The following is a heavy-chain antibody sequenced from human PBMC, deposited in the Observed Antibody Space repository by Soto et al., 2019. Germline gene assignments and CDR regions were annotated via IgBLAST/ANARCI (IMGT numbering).Heavy chain of an antibody. D-gene: IGHD3-16*01. CDR2: ISGGDGSP. CDR1: GFTFSSYA. J-gene: IGHJ4*02. Sequence: PGGSLRLSCAASGFTFSSYAMSWVRQAPGKGLEWVSAISGGDGSPSYADSVKGRFIISRDNSKNTLYLHMNSLRADDTAAYYCAKWHTYNYDSLAFSGFDCWGQGTQVTVSS. V-gene: IGHV3-23*01. CDR3: AKWHTYNYDSLAFSGFDC.